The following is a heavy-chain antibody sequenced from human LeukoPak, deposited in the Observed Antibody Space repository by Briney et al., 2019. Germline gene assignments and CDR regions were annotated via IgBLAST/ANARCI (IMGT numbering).Heavy chain of an antibody. CDR2: IYRGGAT. J-gene: IGHJ4*02. V-gene: IGHV3-53*01. Sequence: PGGSLRLSCAASGFTVSSNYMSWVRQAPGKGLEWVSTIYRGGATYYADSVKGRFTISRDNSKNTLSLQMSSLRAEDTAVYYCAREWYFDYWGQGTLVTVSS. CDR3: AREWYFDY. CDR1: GFTVSSNY.